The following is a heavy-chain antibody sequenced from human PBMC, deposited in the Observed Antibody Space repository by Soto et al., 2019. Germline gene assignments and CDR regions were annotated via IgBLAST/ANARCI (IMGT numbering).Heavy chain of an antibody. J-gene: IGHJ6*02. CDR1: GGTFSSYA. V-gene: IGHV1-69*13. CDR2: IIPIFGTA. CDR3: ARLTNYDFWSGYSPGGYYYYGMDV. Sequence: VKVSCKASGGTFSSYAISWVRQAPGQGLEWMGGIIPIFGTANYAQKFQGRVTITADESTSTAYMELSSLRSEDTAVYYCARLTNYDFWSGYSPGGYYYYGMDVWGQGTTVTVSS. D-gene: IGHD3-3*01.